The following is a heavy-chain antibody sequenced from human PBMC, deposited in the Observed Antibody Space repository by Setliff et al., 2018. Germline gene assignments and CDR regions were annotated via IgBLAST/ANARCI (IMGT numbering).Heavy chain of an antibody. V-gene: IGHV4-39*07. Sequence: PSETLSLTCTVSGGSISSSSYYWGWIRQSPGKGLEWIGSVYYSGSTYYNPSLKSRLTISLDTSKNQFSLKLNSVTAADMAVYYCAREQWLDPPGYYYMDVWAKGTTVTVSS. D-gene: IGHD6-19*01. CDR3: AREQWLDPPGYYYMDV. CDR2: VYYSGST. J-gene: IGHJ6*03. CDR1: GGSISSSSYY.